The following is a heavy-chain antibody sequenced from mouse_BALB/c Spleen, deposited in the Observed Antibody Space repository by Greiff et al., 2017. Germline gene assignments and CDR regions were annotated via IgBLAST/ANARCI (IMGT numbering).Heavy chain of an antibody. Sequence: EGKLMESGPGLVKPSQSLSLTCTVTGYSITSDYAWNWIRQFPGNKLEWMGYISYSGSTSYNPSLKSRISITRDTSKNQFFLQLNSVTTEDTATYYCALTYFDVWGAGTTVTVSS. J-gene: IGHJ1*01. V-gene: IGHV3-2*02. CDR2: ISYSGST. CDR3: ALTYFDV. CDR1: GYSITSDYA.